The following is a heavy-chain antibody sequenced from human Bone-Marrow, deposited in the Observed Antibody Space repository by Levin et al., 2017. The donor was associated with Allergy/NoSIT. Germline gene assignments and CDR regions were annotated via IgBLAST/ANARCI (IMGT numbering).Heavy chain of an antibody. CDR3: ARAPEGLAGLFWFDP. Sequence: SVKVSCKASGGTFHNYAISWVRQAPGQGLEWMGGIIPIFGAPNYAQRFQGRVSITADESTNTAYMELSSLRFEDTAVYYCARAPEGLAGLFWFDPWGQGTLVTVSS. CDR1: GGTFHNYA. J-gene: IGHJ5*02. D-gene: IGHD6-13*01. V-gene: IGHV1-69*13. CDR2: IIPIFGAP.